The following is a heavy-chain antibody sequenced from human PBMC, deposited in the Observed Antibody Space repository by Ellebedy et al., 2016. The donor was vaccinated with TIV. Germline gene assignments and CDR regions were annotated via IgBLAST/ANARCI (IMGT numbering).Heavy chain of an antibody. CDR3: ATLRGYDILTGYLPRYFDL. J-gene: IGHJ2*01. D-gene: IGHD3-9*01. V-gene: IGHV3-30*04. CDR2: ISFDGRSV. CDR1: GFTFSDST. Sequence: GESLKISXAASGFTFSDSTMHWVRQAPGKGLEWVAGISFDGRSVHYADSVKGRFTISRDNSKNTLYLQMNSLRAEDTAVYYCATLRGYDILTGYLPRYFDLWGRGTLVTVSS.